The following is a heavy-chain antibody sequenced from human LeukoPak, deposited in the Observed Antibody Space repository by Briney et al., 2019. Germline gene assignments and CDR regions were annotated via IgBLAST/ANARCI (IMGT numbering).Heavy chain of an antibody. D-gene: IGHD2-8*02. CDR3: AASTGNKDFDD. CDR2: IYSGGST. Sequence: GGSLRLSCAASGITVSSNYMSWVRQAPGKGLEWVSVIYSGGSTYYADSVKGRFTISRDTSRNTLYLQMNRLRAEDTALYYCAASTGNKDFDDWGQGTLVTVSS. V-gene: IGHV3-66*02. J-gene: IGHJ4*02. CDR1: GITVSSNY.